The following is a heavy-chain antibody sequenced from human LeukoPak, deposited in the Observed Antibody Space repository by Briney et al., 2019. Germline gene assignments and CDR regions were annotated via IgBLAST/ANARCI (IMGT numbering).Heavy chain of an antibody. Sequence: TGGSLRLSCAASGFTFSSYAMSWVRQAPGKGLEWVSAISGSGGSTYYADSVKGRFTISRDNSKNTLYLQMNSLRAEDTAVYYCAKEKLGYCSGGSSRDAFDIWGQGPMVTVSS. CDR1: GFTFSSYA. CDR3: AKEKLGYCSGGSSRDAFDI. V-gene: IGHV3-23*01. CDR2: ISGSGGST. D-gene: IGHD2-15*01. J-gene: IGHJ3*02.